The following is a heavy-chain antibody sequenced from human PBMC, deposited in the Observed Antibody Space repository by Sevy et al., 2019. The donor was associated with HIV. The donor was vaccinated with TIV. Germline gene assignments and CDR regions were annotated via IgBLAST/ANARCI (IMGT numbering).Heavy chain of an antibody. CDR2: ISSSGSTI. Sequence: GGSLRLSCAASGFTFSSYEMNWVRQAPGKGLEWVSYISSSGSTICYADSVKGRFTISRDNAKNSLYLQMNSLRAEDTAVYYCAREGWRTIDYWGQGTLVTVSS. V-gene: IGHV3-48*03. CDR1: GFTFSSYE. CDR3: AREGWRTIDY. J-gene: IGHJ4*02. D-gene: IGHD6-19*01.